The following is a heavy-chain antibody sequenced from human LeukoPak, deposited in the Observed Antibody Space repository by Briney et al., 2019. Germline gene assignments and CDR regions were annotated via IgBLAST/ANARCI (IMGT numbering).Heavy chain of an antibody. CDR3: ARVTSGPLYYYYYGMDV. J-gene: IGHJ6*02. Sequence: PSETLSLTCTVSGGSISSYYWSWLRQPPGKGLEWIGYIYYSGSTNYNPSLKSRVTISVDTSKNQFSLELSSVTAADTAVYYCARVTSGPLYYYYYGMDVWGQGTTVTVSS. V-gene: IGHV4-59*01. D-gene: IGHD2-15*01. CDR1: GGSISSYY. CDR2: IYYSGST.